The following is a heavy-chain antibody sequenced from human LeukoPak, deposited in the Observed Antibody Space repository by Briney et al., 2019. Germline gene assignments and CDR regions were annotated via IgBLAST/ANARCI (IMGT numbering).Heavy chain of an antibody. CDR3: ATGGEGYYGP. D-gene: IGHD3-10*01. V-gene: IGHV1-2*02. CDR1: GYTFTGYY. Sequence: ASVKVSCKASGYTFTGYYMHWVRQAPGQGLEWMGWINPNSGGTNYAQKFQGRVTMTRDTSTDTAYMELSSLRSEDTAVYYCATGGEGYYGPWGQGTLVTVSS. J-gene: IGHJ4*02. CDR2: INPNSGGT.